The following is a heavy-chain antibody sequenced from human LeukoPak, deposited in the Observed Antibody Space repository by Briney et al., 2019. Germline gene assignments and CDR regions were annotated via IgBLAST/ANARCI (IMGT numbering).Heavy chain of an antibody. Sequence: SGGSLRLSCAASGFTFDDYGMSWVRQAPGEGLEWVSGINWNGGSTGYADSVRGRFTISRDNAKSSLYLQMNSLRAEDTALYYCARVLGDTAMVSTLFDYWGQGTLVTVSS. V-gene: IGHV3-20*04. CDR3: ARVLGDTAMVSTLFDY. D-gene: IGHD5-18*01. J-gene: IGHJ4*02. CDR2: INWNGGST. CDR1: GFTFDDYG.